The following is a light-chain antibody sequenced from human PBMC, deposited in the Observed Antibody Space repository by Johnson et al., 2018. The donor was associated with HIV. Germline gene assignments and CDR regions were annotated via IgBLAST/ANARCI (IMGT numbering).Light chain of an antibody. CDR2: ENN. J-gene: IGLJ1*01. V-gene: IGLV1-51*02. Sequence: QSVLTQPPSVSAAPGQKVTISCSGSSSNIGNNDVSWYQQLPGTAPKLLIYENNKRPSGIPDRFSGSKSGTSATLAITALPTGDEADYYCGTWDSSLMAYVVGTETKVTVL. CDR3: GTWDSSLMAYV. CDR1: SSNIGNND.